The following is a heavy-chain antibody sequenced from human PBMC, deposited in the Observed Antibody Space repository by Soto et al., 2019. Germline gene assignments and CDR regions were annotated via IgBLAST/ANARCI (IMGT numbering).Heavy chain of an antibody. D-gene: IGHD3-9*01. J-gene: IGHJ4*01. CDR1: GFSFTNAW. V-gene: IGHV3-15*07. CDR3: TTNLYYGYFPSL. CDR2: IKSKMDGETT. Sequence: GGSLRLSCAVYGFSFTNAWMNWFRHASGKGMKWDVRIKSKMDGETTDYAAPVKGRFSISSVDSTQTLYLQMKSLQSYVVAVYYFTTNLYYGYFPSLCGRGTMVTV.